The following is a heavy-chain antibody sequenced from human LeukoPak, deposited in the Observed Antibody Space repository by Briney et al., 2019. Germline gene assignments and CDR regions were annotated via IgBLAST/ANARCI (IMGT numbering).Heavy chain of an antibody. CDR2: IYPGDSDT. V-gene: IGHV5-51*01. D-gene: IGHD3-9*01. Sequence: GESLKISCKGSGYSFSSYWIGWVRQMPGKGLEWMGIIYPGDSDTRYSPSFQGQVSISVDKSISTAYLQWSSLKASDTAMYYCVRLSDGGLTAPTGYWGQGTLVAVSS. J-gene: IGHJ4*02. CDR1: GYSFSSYW. CDR3: VRLSDGGLTAPTGY.